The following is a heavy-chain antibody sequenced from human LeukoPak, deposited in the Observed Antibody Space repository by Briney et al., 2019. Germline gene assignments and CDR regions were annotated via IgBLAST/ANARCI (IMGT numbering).Heavy chain of an antibody. V-gene: IGHV3-23*01. J-gene: IGHJ6*02. CDR1: GFTFSSYA. Sequence: PGGSLRLPCAASGFTFSSYAMSWVRQAPGKGLEWVSAISGSGGSTYYADSVKGRFTISRDNSKNTLYLQMNSLRAEDTAVYYCAREIRLMVYAPDYYYYGMDVWGQGTTVTVSS. CDR2: ISGSGGST. CDR3: AREIRLMVYAPDYYYYGMDV. D-gene: IGHD2-8*01.